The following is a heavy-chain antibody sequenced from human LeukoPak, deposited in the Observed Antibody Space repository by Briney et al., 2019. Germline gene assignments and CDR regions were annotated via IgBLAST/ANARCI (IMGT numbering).Heavy chain of an antibody. Sequence: SETLSLTCTVSGGSISSYYWSWIRQPPGKGLEWIGYIYYSGSTNYDPSLKSRVTISVDTSKNQFSLKLSSVTAADTAVYYCARVSIFGYYFDYWGQGTLVTVSS. CDR1: GGSISSYY. CDR2: IYYSGST. CDR3: ARVSIFGYYFDY. D-gene: IGHD3-3*01. J-gene: IGHJ4*02. V-gene: IGHV4-59*01.